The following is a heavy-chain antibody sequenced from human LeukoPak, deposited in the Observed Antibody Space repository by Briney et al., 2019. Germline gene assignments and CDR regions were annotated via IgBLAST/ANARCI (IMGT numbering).Heavy chain of an antibody. V-gene: IGHV3-30*02. D-gene: IGHD6-13*01. J-gene: IGHJ4*02. CDR1: GFTFSSYG. CDR2: IRYDGSNK. Sequence: GGSLRLSCAASGFTFSSYGMHWVRQAPGKGLEWVAFIRYDGSNKYYADSVKGRFTISRDNSKNTLYLQMNSLRAEDTAVYYCARGPFTGYSSSWYQYYFDYWGQGTLVTVSS. CDR3: ARGPFTGYSSSWYQYYFDY.